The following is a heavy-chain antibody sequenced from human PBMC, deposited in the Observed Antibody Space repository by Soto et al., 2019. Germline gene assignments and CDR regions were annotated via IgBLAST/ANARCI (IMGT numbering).Heavy chain of an antibody. CDR3: ARASWGSSSVDS. J-gene: IGHJ5*01. CDR2: IIPVFGTA. CDR1: GGVFRNYA. Sequence: QVQLVQSGAEVKKPGSSVKVSCKASGGVFRNYAINWVRQAPGQGLEWMGGIIPVFGTADYPQKFQGRVTITADESTTTAYMELTSLQTEDTAVYFCARASWGSSSVDSWGQGTLVTVAS. V-gene: IGHV1-69*01. D-gene: IGHD3-16*01.